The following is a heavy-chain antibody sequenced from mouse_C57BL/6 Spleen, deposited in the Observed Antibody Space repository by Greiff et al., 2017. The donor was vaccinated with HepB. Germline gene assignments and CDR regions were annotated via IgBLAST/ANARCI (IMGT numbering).Heavy chain of an antibody. CDR3: ARRKETGTSWFAY. V-gene: IGHV1-18*01. J-gene: IGHJ3*01. CDR1: GYTFTDYN. D-gene: IGHD4-1*01. CDR2: INPNNGGT. Sequence: VQLQQSGPELVKPGASVKIPCKASGYTFTDYNMDWVKQSHGKSLEWIGDINPNNGGTIYNQKFKGKATLTVDKSSSTAYMELRSLTSEDTAVYYCARRKETGTSWFAYWGQGTLVTVSA.